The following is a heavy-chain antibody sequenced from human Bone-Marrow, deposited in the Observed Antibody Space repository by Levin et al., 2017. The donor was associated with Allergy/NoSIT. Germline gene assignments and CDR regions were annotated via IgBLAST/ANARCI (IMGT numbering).Heavy chain of an antibody. CDR2: IFHSGST. D-gene: IGHD3-16*02. J-gene: IGHJ5*02. CDR3: ASRTYRA. Sequence: SETLSLTCTVSGGSISGSTYYWGWIRQPPGKGLEWIGSIFHSGSTYYNPSLRSRITISVDTSKNQFSLNLRSVTAADTAGYYCASRTYRAWGRGTLVTVSS. V-gene: IGHV4-39*01. CDR1: GGSISGSTYY.